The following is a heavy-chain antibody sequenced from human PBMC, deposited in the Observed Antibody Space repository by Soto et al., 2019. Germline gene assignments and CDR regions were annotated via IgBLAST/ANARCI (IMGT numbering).Heavy chain of an antibody. J-gene: IGHJ6*02. CDR2: IKSKTDGGTT. CDR3: TTDPSGYPYYYYGMDV. Sequence: EVQLVESGGGLVKPGGSLRLSCAASGFTFSNAWMNWVRQAPGKGLEWVGRIKSKTDGGTTDYAAPVKGRFTISRDDSKNTLYLQMNSLKTEDTAVYYCTTDPSGYPYYYYGMDVGGQGTTVTVSS. CDR1: GFTFSNAW. V-gene: IGHV3-15*07. D-gene: IGHD3-3*01.